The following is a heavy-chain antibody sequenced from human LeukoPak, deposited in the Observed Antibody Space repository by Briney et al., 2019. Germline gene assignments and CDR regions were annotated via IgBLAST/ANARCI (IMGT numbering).Heavy chain of an antibody. J-gene: IGHJ4*02. V-gene: IGHV3-23*01. CDR3: AKIVRYYYDSSGYRGYFDY. D-gene: IGHD3-22*01. CDR2: ISGSGGST. Sequence: PGASLRLSCAASGFTFSSYAMSWVRQAPGKGLEWVSAISGSGGSTYYADSVKGRFTISRDNSKNTLYLQMNSLRAEDTAVYYCAKIVRYYYDSSGYRGYFDYWGQGTLVTVSS. CDR1: GFTFSSYA.